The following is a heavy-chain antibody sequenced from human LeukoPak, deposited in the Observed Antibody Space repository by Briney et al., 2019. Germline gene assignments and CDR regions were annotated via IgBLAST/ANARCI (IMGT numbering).Heavy chain of an antibody. Sequence: SETLSLTCTVSGGSISSSSYYWGWIRQPPGKGLEWIGSIYYSGSTYYNPSLKSRVTISVDTSKNQFSLKLSSVTAADTAVYYCARGLRSGSSHWGQGTLVTVSS. D-gene: IGHD3-10*01. J-gene: IGHJ4*02. CDR1: GGSISSSSYY. CDR3: ARGLRSGSSH. V-gene: IGHV4-39*01. CDR2: IYYSGST.